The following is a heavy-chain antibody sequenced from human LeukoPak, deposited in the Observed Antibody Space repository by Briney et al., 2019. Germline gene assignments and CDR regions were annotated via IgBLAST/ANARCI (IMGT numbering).Heavy chain of an antibody. D-gene: IGHD3-10*01. CDR3: ASYGSGSYRFDP. Sequence: SETLSLTCAVSGGSISSGNYYWSWIRQHPGKGLEWIGYIHHSGSTYYNPSLKSRVIISVDTSKNQFSLKLNSVTAADTAVYYCASYGSGSYRFDPWGQGTLVTVSS. V-gene: IGHV4-31*11. J-gene: IGHJ5*02. CDR2: IHHSGST. CDR1: GGSISSGNYY.